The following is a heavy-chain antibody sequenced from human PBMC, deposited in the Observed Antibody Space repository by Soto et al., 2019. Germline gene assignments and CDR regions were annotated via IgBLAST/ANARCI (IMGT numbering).Heavy chain of an antibody. Sequence: GGSLRLSCAASGFTFSSYGMHWVRQAPGKGLEWVAVISYDGSNKYYADSVKGRFTISRDNSKNTLYLQMNSLRAEDTAVYYCAKNYRLWFGELSGYYYYGMDVWAQGTTVTVSS. V-gene: IGHV3-30*18. CDR2: ISYDGSNK. J-gene: IGHJ6*02. CDR1: GFTFSSYG. D-gene: IGHD3-10*01. CDR3: AKNYRLWFGELSGYYYYGMDV.